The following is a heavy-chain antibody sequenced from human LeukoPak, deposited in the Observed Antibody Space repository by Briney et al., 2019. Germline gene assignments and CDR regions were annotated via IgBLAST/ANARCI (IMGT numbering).Heavy chain of an antibody. D-gene: IGHD1-26*01. V-gene: IGHV3-23*01. J-gene: IGHJ3*02. Sequence: GGSLRLSCAASGFTFSSYAMSWVRQAPGKGLEWVSAISGSGGGTYYADSVKGRFTISRDNSKNTLYLQMNSLRAEDTAVYYCAREGSSGSYAFDIWGQGTMVTVSS. CDR2: ISGSGGGT. CDR1: GFTFSSYA. CDR3: AREGSSGSYAFDI.